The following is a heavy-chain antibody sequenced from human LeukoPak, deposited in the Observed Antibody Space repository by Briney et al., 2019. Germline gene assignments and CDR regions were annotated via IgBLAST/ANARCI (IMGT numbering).Heavy chain of an antibody. D-gene: IGHD1-26*01. V-gene: IGHV1-2*02. CDR2: INPNSGGT. J-gene: IGHJ4*02. Sequence: ASVKVSCKASGYGFTGYYMHWVRQAPGQGLEWMGRINPNSGGTKYAQKFQGRVTMTRDTSISTAYMELSRLTSDDTAVYYCASADSGSLPDDYWGQGTLVTVSS. CDR3: ASADSGSLPDDY. CDR1: GYGFTGYY.